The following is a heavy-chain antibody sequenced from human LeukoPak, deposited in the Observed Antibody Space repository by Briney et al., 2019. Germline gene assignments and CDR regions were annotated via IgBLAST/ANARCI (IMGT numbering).Heavy chain of an antibody. J-gene: IGHJ4*02. CDR1: GGSFSGYY. Sequence: SETLSFTCAVYGGSFSGYYWSWIRQPPGKGLEWIGEINHSGSTNYNPSLKSRVTISVDTSKNQFSLKLSSVTAADTAVYYCARYYYDSSGYWYFDYWGQGTLVTVSS. CDR2: INHSGST. D-gene: IGHD3-22*01. CDR3: ARYYYDSSGYWYFDY. V-gene: IGHV4-34*01.